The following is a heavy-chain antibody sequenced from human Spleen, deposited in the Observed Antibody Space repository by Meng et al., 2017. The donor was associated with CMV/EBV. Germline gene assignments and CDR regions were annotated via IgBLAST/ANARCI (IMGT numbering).Heavy chain of an antibody. CDR1: DA. CDR3: AKEAAGYCSSTTCYTRGYFDY. J-gene: IGHJ4*02. Sequence: DASSWGRQAPGKGLGWGGGSIPVIGTASCAKNFEGTVKIPTANSTSKAYMELSSLSSEETAVYYCAKEAAGYCSSTTCYTRGYFDYWGQGTLVTVSS. V-gene: IGHV1-69*05. D-gene: IGHD2-2*02. CDR2: SIPVIGTA.